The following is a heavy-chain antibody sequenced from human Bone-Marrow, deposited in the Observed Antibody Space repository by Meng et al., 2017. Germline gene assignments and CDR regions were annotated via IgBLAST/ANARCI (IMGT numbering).Heavy chain of an antibody. CDR3: ARYGSGSQIDY. V-gene: IGHV1-8*01. D-gene: IGHD3-10*01. CDR1: GVTFNNFL. CDR2: MNPNSGNT. J-gene: IGHJ4*02. Sequence: QVKLVESGTEVKKPGSSVKVSCETSGVTFNNFLIRWVRQAPGQGLEWMGWMNPNSGNTGYAQKFQGRVTMTRNTSISTAYMELSSLRSEDTAVYYCARYGSGSQIDYWGQGTLVTVSS.